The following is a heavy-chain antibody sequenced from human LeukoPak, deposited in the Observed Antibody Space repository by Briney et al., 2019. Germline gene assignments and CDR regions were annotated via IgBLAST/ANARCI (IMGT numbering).Heavy chain of an antibody. V-gene: IGHV4-34*01. CDR1: GDSFFSSYY. D-gene: IGHD3-22*01. CDR3: SRQVVGNDY. CDR2: INHSGYT. J-gene: IGHJ4*02. Sequence: PSETLSLTCAVYGDSFFSSYYWCWIRETPGGALEWIGEINHSGYTNYNPSLKSRVTLSIDTSKNQFSLRLNSVTAADTAVYYCSRQVVGNDYWGQGTLVTVSS.